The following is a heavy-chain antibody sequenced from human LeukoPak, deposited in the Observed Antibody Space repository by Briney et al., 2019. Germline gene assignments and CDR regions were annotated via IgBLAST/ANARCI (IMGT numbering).Heavy chain of an antibody. D-gene: IGHD3-10*01. CDR2: ISGSGGST. V-gene: IGHV3-23*01. CDR1: GFTFSSYA. J-gene: IGHJ4*02. CDR3: ARQARGYGSGSFFGY. Sequence: GGSLRLSWAASGFTFSSYAMSWVRQAPGKGLEWVSAISGSGGSTYYADSVKGRFTISRDNSKNTLYLQMNSLRAEDTAVYYCARQARGYGSGSFFGYWGQGTLVTVSS.